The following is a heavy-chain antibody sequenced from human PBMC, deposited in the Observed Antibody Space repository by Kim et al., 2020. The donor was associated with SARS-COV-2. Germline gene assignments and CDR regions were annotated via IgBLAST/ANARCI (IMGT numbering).Heavy chain of an antibody. CDR3: ASTRTTGTTFLDY. Sequence: GGSLRLSCAASGFTVSSNYMSWVRQAPGKGLEWVSVIYSGGSTYYADSVKGRFTISRDNSKNTLYLQMNSLRAEDTAVYYCASTRTTGTTFLDYWGQGTLVTVSS. CDR2: IYSGGST. D-gene: IGHD1-1*01. CDR1: GFTVSSNY. J-gene: IGHJ4*02. V-gene: IGHV3-53*01.